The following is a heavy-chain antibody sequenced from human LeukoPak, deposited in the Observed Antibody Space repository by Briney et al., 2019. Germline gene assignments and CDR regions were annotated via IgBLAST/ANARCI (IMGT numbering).Heavy chain of an antibody. CDR1: GFTFSSYA. J-gene: IGHJ4*02. V-gene: IGHV3-30*04. Sequence: GGSLRLSCAASGFTFSSYAMHWVRQAPGKGLEWVAVISYDGSNKYYADSVKGRFTISRDNSKNTLYLQMNSLRAEDTAVYYCARAQCELHPDFDYWGQGTLVTVSS. CDR2: ISYDGSNK. CDR3: ARAQCELHPDFDY. D-gene: IGHD1-26*01.